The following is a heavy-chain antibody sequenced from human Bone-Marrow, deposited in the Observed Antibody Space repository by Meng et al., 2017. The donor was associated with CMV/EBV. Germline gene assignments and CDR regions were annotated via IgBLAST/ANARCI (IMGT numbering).Heavy chain of an antibody. CDR1: GFTFSTYN. CDR2: ISTSSSTI. Sequence: GESLKISCAASGFTFSTYNMNWVRQAPGKGLEWISYISTSSSTIYYADSVKGRFTISRDNSKNTLYLQMNSLRAEDTAVYYCAKGFTWIPIDYWGQGTLVTVSS. CDR3: AKGFTWIPIDY. D-gene: IGHD5-18*01. J-gene: IGHJ4*02. V-gene: IGHV3-48*01.